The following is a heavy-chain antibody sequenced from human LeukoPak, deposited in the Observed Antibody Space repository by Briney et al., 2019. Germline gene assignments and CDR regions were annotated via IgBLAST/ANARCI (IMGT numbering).Heavy chain of an antibody. D-gene: IGHD5-24*01. CDR1: GFTFSDYY. Sequence: GGSLRLSCAASGFTFSDYYMSWIRQAPGKGLEWVSYISSSSSYTNYADSVKGRFTISRDNAKNSLYLQMNSLRAEDTAVYYCARFARRDGYSDCWGQGTLVTVSS. CDR2: ISSSSSYT. J-gene: IGHJ4*02. CDR3: ARFARRDGYSDC. V-gene: IGHV3-11*06.